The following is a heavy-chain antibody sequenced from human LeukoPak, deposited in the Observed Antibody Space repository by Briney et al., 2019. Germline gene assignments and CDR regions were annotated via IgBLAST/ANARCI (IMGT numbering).Heavy chain of an antibody. CDR3: AKASTSYGYKDDAFDI. J-gene: IGHJ3*02. Sequence: SLRLSCAASGFTFGDYAMNWGRQAPGKGLEWVSGISWDSRTINYADSVRGRFTISRDNAKSSLYLQMNSLRPEDTALYYCAKASTSYGYKDDAFDIWGQGTMVTVSS. D-gene: IGHD3-16*01. CDR2: ISWDSRTI. V-gene: IGHV3-9*01. CDR1: GFTFGDYA.